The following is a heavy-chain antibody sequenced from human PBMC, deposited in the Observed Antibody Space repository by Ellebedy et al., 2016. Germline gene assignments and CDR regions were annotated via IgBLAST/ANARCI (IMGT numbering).Heavy chain of an antibody. V-gene: IGHV3-7*03. CDR3: AKGSGWLCDY. CDR2: IKQDGSQK. J-gene: IGHJ4*02. Sequence: GESLKISCVASGSTFSTFWMTWFRQAPGKGLEWVASIKQDGSQKDYVDSVKGRFTISRDNARNSLYLQMNSLRAEDTAMYYCAKGSGWLCDYWGQGILVTVSS. D-gene: IGHD2-21*01. CDR1: GSTFSTFW.